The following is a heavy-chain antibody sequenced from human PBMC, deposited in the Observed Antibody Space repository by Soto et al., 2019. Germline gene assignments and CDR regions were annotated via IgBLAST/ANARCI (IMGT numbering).Heavy chain of an antibody. D-gene: IGHD2-21*02. Sequence: GGSLRLSCEVSGFTFSMYSMSWVRQSPGKGLEWVAKIPQDGVDGHYADSVKGRFIISRDNGKNSLHLQLNNLRAEDTAVYYCARDHLILPAHDFFYGSDVWGRGATVTV. J-gene: IGHJ6*02. CDR3: ARDHLILPAHDFFYGSDV. CDR2: IPQDGVDG. CDR1: GFTFSMYS. V-gene: IGHV3-7*03.